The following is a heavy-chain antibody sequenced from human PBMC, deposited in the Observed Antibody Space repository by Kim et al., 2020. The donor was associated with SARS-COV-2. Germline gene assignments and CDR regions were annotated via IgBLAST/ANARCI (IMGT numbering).Heavy chain of an antibody. D-gene: IGHD3-22*01. CDR1: GFTFSSYA. CDR3: ATLPVVITTNDAFDI. Sequence: GGSLRLSCAASGFTFSSYAMSWVRQAPGKGLEWVSAISGSGGSTYYADSVKGRFTISRDNSKNTLYLQMNSLRAEDTAVYYCATLPVVITTNDAFDIWGQGTMVTVSS. CDR2: ISGSGGST. V-gene: IGHV3-23*01. J-gene: IGHJ3*02.